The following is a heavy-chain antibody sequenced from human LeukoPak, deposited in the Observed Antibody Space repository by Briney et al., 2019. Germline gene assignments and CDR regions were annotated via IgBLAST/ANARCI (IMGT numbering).Heavy chain of an antibody. J-gene: IGHJ4*02. CDR1: GGSISSSSYY. D-gene: IGHD3-10*01. CDR3: ARRFAGRDRRASFDY. V-gene: IGHV4-39*01. Sequence: SETLSLTCTVSGGSISSSSYYWGWIRQPPGKGLEWIGSIYYSGSTYYNPSLKSRVTISVDTSKNQFSLKLSSVTAADTAVYYCARRFAGRDRRASFDYWGQGTLVTVSS. CDR2: IYYSGST.